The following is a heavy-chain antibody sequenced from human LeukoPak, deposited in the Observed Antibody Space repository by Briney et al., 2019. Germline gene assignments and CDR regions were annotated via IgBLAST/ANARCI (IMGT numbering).Heavy chain of an antibody. D-gene: IGHD3-10*01. CDR2: INAGNGNT. J-gene: IGHJ4*02. V-gene: IGHV1-3*01. Sequence: GASVKVSCKASGYTFTSYAMHWVRQAPGQRLEWMGWINAGNGNTKYSQKFQGRVTITRDTSASTAYMELSSLRSEDTAVYYCARDPESFLWFGELRAFDYWGQGTLVTVSS. CDR3: ARDPESFLWFGELRAFDY. CDR1: GYTFTSYA.